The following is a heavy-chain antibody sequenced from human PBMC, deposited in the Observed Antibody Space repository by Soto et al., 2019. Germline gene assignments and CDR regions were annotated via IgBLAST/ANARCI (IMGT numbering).Heavy chain of an antibody. V-gene: IGHV3-21*01. CDR3: ATDYYFDTSARIGAFDI. D-gene: IGHD3-22*01. Sequence: DVQLVESGGGLAKPGGSLRLSFEASGFTFSRYRMTWVRQTPGKGLEWVSSITTSSDVYYADSLKGRFTISRDNAKNSLYLQMNSLRAEDTAVYYCATDYYFDTSARIGAFDIWGQGTMVTVSS. CDR2: ITTSSDV. CDR1: GFTFSRYR. J-gene: IGHJ3*02.